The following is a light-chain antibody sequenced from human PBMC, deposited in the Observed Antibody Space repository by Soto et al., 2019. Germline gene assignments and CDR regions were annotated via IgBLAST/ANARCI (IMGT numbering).Light chain of an antibody. CDR2: EVS. Sequence: SVLTQPASVSGSPGQSITISCTGTSSDIGAYNYVSWYQHHPGKAPKLMIYEVSNRPSGVSSRFSGSKSGNTASLTISGLQAEDEADYYCCSYASNNRGVFGTGTKVTVL. V-gene: IGLV2-14*01. CDR3: CSYASNNRGV. J-gene: IGLJ1*01. CDR1: SSDIGAYNY.